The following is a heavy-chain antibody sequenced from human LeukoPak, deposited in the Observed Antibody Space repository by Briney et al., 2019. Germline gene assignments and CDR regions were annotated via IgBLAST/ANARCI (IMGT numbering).Heavy chain of an antibody. CDR2: IIPIFGTP. CDR1: GGTFSSYS. J-gene: IGHJ4*02. D-gene: IGHD6-19*01. Sequence: SVKVSCKASGGTFSSYSISWVRQAPGQGLEWMGRIIPIFGTPNYAQKFHGRVTITTDESTSTAYMGLSSLRSDDTAVYYCARGPYGWYYFDYWGQGTLVTVSS. CDR3: ARGPYGWYYFDY. V-gene: IGHV1-69*05.